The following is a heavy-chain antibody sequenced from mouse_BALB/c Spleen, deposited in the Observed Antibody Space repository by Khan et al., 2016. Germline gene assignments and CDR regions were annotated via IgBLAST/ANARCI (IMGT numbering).Heavy chain of an antibody. J-gene: IGHJ4*01. Sequence: LVKTGASVKISCKASGYSFTGYYMHWVKQSHEKSLEWFGYISCYNGATNYNQKFKGKATFTVDTSSSTAYMQFNSLTSEDSAVYYCARGDYDGYYAMDYWGQGTSVAVPS. CDR3: ARGDYDGYYAMDY. CDR2: ISCYNGAT. V-gene: IGHV1S34*01. CDR1: GYSFTGYY. D-gene: IGHD2-4*01.